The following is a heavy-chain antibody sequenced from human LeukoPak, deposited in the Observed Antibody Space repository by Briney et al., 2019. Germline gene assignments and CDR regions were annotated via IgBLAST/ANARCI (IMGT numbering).Heavy chain of an antibody. CDR1: GVSIGNYY. J-gene: IGHJ4*02. CDR2: ISSSGNS. V-gene: IGHV4-59*08. CDR3: ARAVFWSGYYTDPLVQYFFGY. D-gene: IGHD3-3*01. Sequence: SETLSLTCTVSGVSIGNYYWTWIRQPPGKGLEWIGYISSSGNSNYNPSLKSRVTMSVDTSKNRFSLRLSSVTAADTAIYYCARAVFWSGYYTDPLVQYFFGYWGQGTLITVSS.